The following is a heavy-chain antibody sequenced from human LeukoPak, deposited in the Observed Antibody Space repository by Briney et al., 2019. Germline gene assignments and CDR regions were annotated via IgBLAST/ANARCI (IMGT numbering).Heavy chain of an antibody. CDR1: GGTLSSYA. CDR2: IIPIFGTA. J-gene: IGHJ1*01. CDR3: AGLVQSAEYFQH. V-gene: IGHV1-69*01. Sequence: GASVKVSCKASGGTLSSYANSWVRQAPGQGLEWMGGIIPIFGTANYAQKFQGRVTITADESTSTAYMELSSLRSEDTAVYYCAGLVQSAEYFQHWGQGTLVTVSS. D-gene: IGHD3-22*01.